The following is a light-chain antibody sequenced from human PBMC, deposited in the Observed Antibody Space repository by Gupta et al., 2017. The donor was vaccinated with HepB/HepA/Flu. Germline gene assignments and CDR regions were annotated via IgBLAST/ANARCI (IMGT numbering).Light chain of an antibody. CDR3: ATWDDSLSRPV. V-gene: IGLV1-44*01. CDR1: SSNIGSNT. Sequence: QSLLTQPPSPSGTPGQTVAISCSRSSSNIGSNTVNLYQQLPGTAPKLLIYHNTQRPSGVPDRFSGSKSGTSASLAISGLQSEDEADYYCATWDDSLSRPVFGGGTTLTVL. CDR2: HNT. J-gene: IGLJ2*01.